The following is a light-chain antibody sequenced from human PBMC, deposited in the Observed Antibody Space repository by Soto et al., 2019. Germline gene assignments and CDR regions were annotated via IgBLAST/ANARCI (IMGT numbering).Light chain of an antibody. CDR3: QHYNNWPPGRT. CDR2: GAS. Sequence: EIVLTQSPGTLSLSPGEGATLSCRASQSVSSSYLAWYQQKPGQAPRLLIYGASSRATGIPDRFSGSGSGTEFTLTISGLQSEDFAVYYCQHYNNWPPGRTFGQGTRLEIK. J-gene: IGKJ5*01. V-gene: IGKV3-20*01. CDR1: QSVSSSY.